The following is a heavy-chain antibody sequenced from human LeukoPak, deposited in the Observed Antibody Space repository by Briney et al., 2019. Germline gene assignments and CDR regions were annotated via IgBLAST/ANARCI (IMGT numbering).Heavy chain of an antibody. CDR1: GFTFNIYN. V-gene: IGHV3-21*01. CDR2: ITSSSTYT. CDR3: ANLDSSGYSVFDY. D-gene: IGHD3-22*01. J-gene: IGHJ4*02. Sequence: NPGGSLRLSCAASGFTFNIYNMNWVRQAPGKALEWVSSITSSSTYTYYADSVKGRFTISRDNSENTLYLQMNSLRAEDTAVYYCANLDSSGYSVFDYWGQGTLVTVSS.